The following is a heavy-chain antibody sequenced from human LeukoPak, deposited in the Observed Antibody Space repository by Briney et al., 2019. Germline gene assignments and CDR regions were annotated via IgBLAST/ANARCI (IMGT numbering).Heavy chain of an antibody. V-gene: IGHV5-51*01. Sequence: GQSLKISCQGSGYSFSTYWIGWVRRMPGKGLEWMGIIYPGDSDTRYSPSFQGQVTISADKSINTAYLQWNSLKASDTAMYYCARRGSGWTIDYWGQGTLVTVSS. CDR1: GYSFSTYW. CDR3: ARRGSGWTIDY. D-gene: IGHD6-19*01. CDR2: IYPGDSDT. J-gene: IGHJ4*02.